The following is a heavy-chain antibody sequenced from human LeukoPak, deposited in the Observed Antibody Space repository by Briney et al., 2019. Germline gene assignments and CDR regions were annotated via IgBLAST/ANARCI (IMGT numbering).Heavy chain of an antibody. D-gene: IGHD1-26*01. Sequence: GGSLRLSCRASGFTFSRHWMTWVRQAPGKGLEWVANIKEDGSEKYYVDSLKGRVLISRDNAKTSLYLQLNNLRVEDTAVYYCAREWDSGWGGTYVDNWGLGTLVTVSS. CDR1: GFTFSRHW. J-gene: IGHJ4*02. CDR3: AREWDSGWGGTYVDN. V-gene: IGHV3-7*01. CDR2: IKEDGSEK.